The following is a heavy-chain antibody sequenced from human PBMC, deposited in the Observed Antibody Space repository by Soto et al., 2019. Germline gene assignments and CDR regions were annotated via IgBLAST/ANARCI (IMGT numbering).Heavy chain of an antibody. CDR3: AKLLEFKSYYYMDV. CDR1: GFTFNSHA. J-gene: IGHJ6*03. D-gene: IGHD3-3*02. Sequence: PGGSLRLSCAASGFTFNSHAMRWVRQAPGKGLEWVSGITSGGAAYYADSVKGRFTISRDNSKNTLYLQMNSLRTEDTAVYYCAKLLEFKSYYYMDVWGKGTTVTVSS. V-gene: IGHV3-23*01. CDR2: ITSGGAA.